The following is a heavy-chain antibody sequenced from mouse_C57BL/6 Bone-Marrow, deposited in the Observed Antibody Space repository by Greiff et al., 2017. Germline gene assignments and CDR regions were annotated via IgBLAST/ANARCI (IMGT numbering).Heavy chain of an antibody. CDR2: ISSGGDYI. J-gene: IGHJ2*01. D-gene: IGHD2-2*01. CDR3: TRVGVTGYFDY. CDR1: GFTFSSYA. Sequence: EVQRVESGEGLVKPGGSLKLSCAASGFTFSSYAMSWVRQTPEKRLEWVAYISSGGDYIYYADTVKGRFTISRDNARNTLYLQMSSLKSEDTAMYYCTRVGVTGYFDYWGQGTTLTVSS. V-gene: IGHV5-9-1*02.